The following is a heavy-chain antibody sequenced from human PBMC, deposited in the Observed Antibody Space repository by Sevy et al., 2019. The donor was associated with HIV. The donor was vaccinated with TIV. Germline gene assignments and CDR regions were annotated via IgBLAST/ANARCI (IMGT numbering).Heavy chain of an antibody. CDR1: GYTFTSYA. CDR3: ARGEVYGDYEYYFDY. CDR2: INTNTGNP. D-gene: IGHD4-17*01. Sequence: ASVKVSCKASGYTFTSYAMNWVRQAPGQGLEWMGRINTNTGNPTYAQGFTGRFVFSLDTSVSTAYLQISSLKAEDTAVYYCARGEVYGDYEYYFDYWGQGTPVTVSS. V-gene: IGHV7-4-1*02. J-gene: IGHJ4*02.